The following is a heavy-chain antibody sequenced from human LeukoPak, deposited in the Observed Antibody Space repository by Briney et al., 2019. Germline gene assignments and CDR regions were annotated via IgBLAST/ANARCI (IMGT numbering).Heavy chain of an antibody. V-gene: IGHV1-2*02. Sequence: GASVKVSCKASGYTFTGYYMHWVRQAPGQGLEWMGWINPNSGGTNYAQKFQGRVTMTTDTSTSTAYMELRSLRSDDTAVYYCARDRGDGYNYLFDYWGQGTLVTVSS. J-gene: IGHJ4*02. CDR3: ARDRGDGYNYLFDY. D-gene: IGHD5-24*01. CDR1: GYTFTGYY. CDR2: INPNSGGT.